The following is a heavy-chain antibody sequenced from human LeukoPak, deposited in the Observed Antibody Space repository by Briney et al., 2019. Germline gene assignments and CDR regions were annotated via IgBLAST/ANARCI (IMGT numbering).Heavy chain of an antibody. V-gene: IGHV3-48*04. CDR1: GFTFSSYS. J-gene: IGHJ4*02. CDR3: ARDSEYCSSTSCSNFDY. D-gene: IGHD2-2*01. CDR2: ISSSSSTI. Sequence: TGGSLRLSCAASGFTFSSYSMNWVRQAPGKGLEWVSYISSSSSTIYYADSVKGRFTISRDNAKNSLYLQMNSLRAEDTAVYYCARDSEYCSSTSCSNFDYWGQGTLVTVSS.